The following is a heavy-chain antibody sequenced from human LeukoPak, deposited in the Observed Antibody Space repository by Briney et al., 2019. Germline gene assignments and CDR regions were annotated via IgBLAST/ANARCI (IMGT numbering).Heavy chain of an antibody. V-gene: IGHV2-5*02. J-gene: IGHJ4*02. CDR1: GFSLSTSGVG. CDR2: IYWDDDK. Sequence: SGPTLVNPTETLMLTCAFSGFSLSTSGVGVGWIRQPPGKALEWLAVIYWDDDKRYSPSLTSRLTITKDTSKVRVVLTMTNMDPVDTATYYCAHMTDESSYSDSSGLSLDYWGQGTLVTVSS. CDR3: AHMTDESSYSDSSGLSLDY. D-gene: IGHD3-22*01.